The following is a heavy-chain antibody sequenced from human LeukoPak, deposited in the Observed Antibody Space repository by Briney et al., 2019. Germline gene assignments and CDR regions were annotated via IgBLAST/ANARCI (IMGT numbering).Heavy chain of an antibody. J-gene: IGHJ6*03. Sequence: GGSLRLSCAASGFTFSSYAMSWVRQAPGKGLEWGSDISGSGGSTYYADSVKGRFTISRDNSKNTLYLQMNSLRAEDTAVYYCAKDGTNVYYYYMDVWGKGTTVTVSS. V-gene: IGHV3-23*01. CDR1: GFTFSSYA. CDR2: ISGSGGST. CDR3: AKDGTNVYYYYMDV. D-gene: IGHD1-26*01.